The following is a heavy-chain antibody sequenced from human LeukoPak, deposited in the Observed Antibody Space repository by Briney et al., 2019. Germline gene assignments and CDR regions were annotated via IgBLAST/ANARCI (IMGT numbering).Heavy chain of an antibody. CDR3: ATGRRELLSLFDY. D-gene: IGHD1-26*01. CDR1: GGTFSSYA. V-gene: IGHV1-69*04. CDR2: IIPILGIA. J-gene: IGHJ4*02. Sequence: ASVKVSCKASGGTFSSYAISWVRQAPGQGLEWMGRIIPILGIANYAQKFQGRVTMTEDTSTDTAYMELSSLRSEDTAVYYCATGRRELLSLFDYWGQGTLVTVSS.